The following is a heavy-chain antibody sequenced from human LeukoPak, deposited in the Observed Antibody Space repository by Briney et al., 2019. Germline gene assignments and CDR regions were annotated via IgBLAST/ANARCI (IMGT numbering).Heavy chain of an antibody. CDR2: ISGSGGDT. CDR3: AKTTDGYSSGRYPGWPIDY. V-gene: IGHV3-23*01. CDR1: GFAFRSYA. Sequence: GGSRRRSCAASGFAFRSYAIYWVRQAPGKGLEWVSGISGSGGDTYFADSVKGRFTISRDNSKNTVFLQMDSLRAEDTALYYCAKTTDGYSSGRYPGWPIDYWGQGTLVTVSS. J-gene: IGHJ4*02. D-gene: IGHD6-19*01.